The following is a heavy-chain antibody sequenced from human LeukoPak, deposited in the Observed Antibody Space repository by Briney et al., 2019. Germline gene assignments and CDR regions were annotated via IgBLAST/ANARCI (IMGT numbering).Heavy chain of an antibody. Sequence: GASVKVSCKASGYTFTNYYMHWVRQAPGQGLEWMGVIDPSAGSTTYAQKFQGRVTMTRDTATSTVYMELSSLRSEDTAVYYCAFGYSSSWYYYYYGMDVWGQGTTVTVSS. J-gene: IGHJ6*02. CDR3: AFGYSSSWYYYYYGMDV. D-gene: IGHD6-13*01. CDR2: IDPSAGST. CDR1: GYTFTNYY. V-gene: IGHV1-46*01.